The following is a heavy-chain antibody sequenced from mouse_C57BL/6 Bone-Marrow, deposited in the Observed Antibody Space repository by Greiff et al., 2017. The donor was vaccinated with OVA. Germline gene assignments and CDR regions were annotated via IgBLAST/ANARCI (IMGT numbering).Heavy chain of an antibody. V-gene: IGHV2-2*01. J-gene: IGHJ2*01. Sequence: VHLVESGPGLVQPSQSLSITCTVSGFSLTSYGVHWVRQSPGKGLEWLGVIWSGGSTDYNAAFISRLSISKDNSKSQVFFKMNSLQADDTAIYYCARFSYGSSYYYFDYWGQGTTLTVSS. CDR1: GFSLTSYG. CDR2: IWSGGST. CDR3: ARFSYGSSYYYFDY. D-gene: IGHD1-1*01.